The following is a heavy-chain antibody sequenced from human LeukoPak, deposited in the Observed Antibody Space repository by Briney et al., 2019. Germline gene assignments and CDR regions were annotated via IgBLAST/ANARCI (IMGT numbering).Heavy chain of an antibody. D-gene: IGHD6-19*01. CDR2: MSGSGGTS. V-gene: IGHV3-23*01. CDR3: VRDSPSGFFDL. J-gene: IGHJ2*01. Sequence: PGGSLRLSCVASGFTFNDYAMTWVRQAPGKGLEWVSAMSGSGGTSYYADSVKGRFTISRDNSKNTLYLQMNSLKAEDTAVYYCVRDSPSGFFDLWGRGTLVTVSS. CDR1: GFTFNDYA.